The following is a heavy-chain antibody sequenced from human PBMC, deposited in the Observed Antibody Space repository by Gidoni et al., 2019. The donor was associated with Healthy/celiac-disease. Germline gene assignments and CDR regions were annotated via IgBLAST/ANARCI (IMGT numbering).Heavy chain of an antibody. V-gene: IGHV3-30*18. CDR3: AKPFRSGYSPFHY. CDR2: ISYDGSNK. D-gene: IGHD3-3*01. Sequence: QVQLVESGGGVVQPGRSLRLSCAASGFTFSSYGMHWVRQAPGKGLEWVAVISYDGSNKYYADSVKGRFTISRDNSKNTLYLQMNSLRAEDTAVYYCAKPFRSGYSPFHYWGQGTLVTVSS. CDR1: GFTFSSYG. J-gene: IGHJ4*02.